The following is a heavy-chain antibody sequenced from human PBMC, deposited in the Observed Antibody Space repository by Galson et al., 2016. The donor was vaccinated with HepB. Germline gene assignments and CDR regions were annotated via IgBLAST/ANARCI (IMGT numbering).Heavy chain of an antibody. J-gene: IGHJ6*02. D-gene: IGHD3-3*01. Sequence: SLRLSCAASEFTVSNNYMSWVRQAPGEGLEWVSLIYSGGNARYADSVKGRFTISRDNSKNTVYLQMNSLRVEDTAIYYCVKDPFFYYGMDVWGQGTTVTVSS. CDR3: VKDPFFYYGMDV. V-gene: IGHV3-66*02. CDR2: IYSGGNA. CDR1: EFTVSNNY.